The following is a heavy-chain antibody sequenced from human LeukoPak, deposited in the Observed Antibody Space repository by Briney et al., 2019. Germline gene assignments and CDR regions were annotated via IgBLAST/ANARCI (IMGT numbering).Heavy chain of an antibody. V-gene: IGHV4-39*02. CDR1: GGSISSSSYY. CDR2: IYYSGST. Sequence: PSETLSLTCTVSGGSISSSSYYWGWICQPPGKGLEWIGSIYYSGSTYYSPSLRSRVTISVDTAKNQFSLKVSSVTAADTAVYYCAREDTAMVPDYWGQGTLVTVSS. D-gene: IGHD5-18*01. CDR3: AREDTAMVPDY. J-gene: IGHJ4*02.